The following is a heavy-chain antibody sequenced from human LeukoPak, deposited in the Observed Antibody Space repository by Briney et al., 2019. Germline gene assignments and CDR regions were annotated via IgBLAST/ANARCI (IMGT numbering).Heavy chain of an antibody. CDR1: GFTFSDYY. J-gene: IGHJ5*02. CDR2: ISSSGSTI. D-gene: IGHD1-7*01. Sequence: KTGGSLRLSCAASGFTFSDYYMSWIRQAPGKGLEWVSYISSSGSTIYYADSVKGRFTISRDNAKNSLYLQMNSLRAGDTAVYYCARSGSLYNWNYEDHNWFDPWGQGTLVTVSS. V-gene: IGHV3-11*01. CDR3: ARSGSLYNWNYEDHNWFDP.